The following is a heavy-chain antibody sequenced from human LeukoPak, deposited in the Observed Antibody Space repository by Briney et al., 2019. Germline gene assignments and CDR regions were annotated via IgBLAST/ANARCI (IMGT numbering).Heavy chain of an antibody. CDR3: ARVAGGYDILAPFDY. D-gene: IGHD3-9*01. Sequence: GGSLRLSCAASGFTFSSYSMNWVRQAPGKGLEYVSAISSNGGSTYYANSVKGRFTISRDNSKNTLYLQMGSLRAEDMAVYYCARVAGGYDILAPFDYWGQGTLVTVSS. J-gene: IGHJ4*02. CDR1: GFTFSSYS. CDR2: ISSNGGST. V-gene: IGHV3-64*01.